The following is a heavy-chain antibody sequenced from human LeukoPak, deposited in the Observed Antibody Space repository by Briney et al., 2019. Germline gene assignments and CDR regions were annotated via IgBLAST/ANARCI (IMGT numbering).Heavy chain of an antibody. CDR2: IKQDGSEK. CDR3: ARGLPNYYGMDV. CDR1: GFTFSTYW. Sequence: GGSLRLSCAASGFTFSTYWMSWVRQAPGKGLEWVANIKQDGSEKYYVDSVKGRFTISRDNAKNSLYLQMNTLRPEDTAVYYCARGLPNYYGMDVWGQGTTVTVSS. V-gene: IGHV3-7*01. J-gene: IGHJ6*02.